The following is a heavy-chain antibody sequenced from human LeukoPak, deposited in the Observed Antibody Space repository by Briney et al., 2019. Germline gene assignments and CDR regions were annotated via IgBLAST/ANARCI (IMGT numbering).Heavy chain of an antibody. CDR1: GGTFSSYA. CDR2: INPSGGST. J-gene: IGHJ3*02. CDR3: ARDRPPNAFDI. V-gene: IGHV1-46*01. Sequence: ASVKVSCKASGGTFSSYAISWVRQAPGQGLEWMGIINPSGGSTNYAQKFQGRVTMTRDTSTSTVYMELSSLRSEDTAVYYCARDRPPNAFDIWGQGTMVTVSS. D-gene: IGHD6-6*01.